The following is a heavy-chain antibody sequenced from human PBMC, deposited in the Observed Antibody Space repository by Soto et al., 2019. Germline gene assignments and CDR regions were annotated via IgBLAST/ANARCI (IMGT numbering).Heavy chain of an antibody. J-gene: IGHJ2*01. CDR2: INHSGST. CDR3: VFKLGICSCGSCHLYFGL. CDR1: GGSFSGFY. D-gene: IGHD2-15*01. V-gene: IGHV4-34*01. Sequence: QVQLQQWGAGLLKPSETLSLTCAVYGGSFSGFYWSWIRQPPGKGLEWIGEINHSGSTNYNPSLKRRDTISAGTSKHQFSLQLNSVTAADTAVYYCVFKLGICSCGSCHLYFGLWGRGTLVTVSS.